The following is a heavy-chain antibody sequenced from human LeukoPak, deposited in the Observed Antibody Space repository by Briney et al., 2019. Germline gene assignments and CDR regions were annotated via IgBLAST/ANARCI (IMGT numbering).Heavy chain of an antibody. J-gene: IGHJ6*02. CDR3: ARGWGVVPAAMNYYYGMDV. CDR2: INPSGGST. CDR1: GYTFTSYY. Sequence: ASVKVSCKASGYTFTSYYMHWVRQAPGQGLEWMGIINPSGGSTSYAQKFQGRVTITADKSTSTAYMELSSLRSEDTAVYYCARGWGVVPAAMNYYYGMDVWGQGTTVTVSS. D-gene: IGHD2-2*01. V-gene: IGHV1-46*01.